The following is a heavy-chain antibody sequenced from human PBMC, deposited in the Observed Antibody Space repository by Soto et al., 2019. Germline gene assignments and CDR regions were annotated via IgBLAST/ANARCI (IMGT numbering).Heavy chain of an antibody. CDR1: GYSFTSYW. CDR3: ARHLVGSTRGNFDY. Sequence: GESLKISCKTSGYSFTSYWIGWVRQMPGKGMEWMGNIYPHDSDTRYSPSFQGQVTISADTSITTAYLQWSGLRASDTAMYFCARHLVGSTRGNFDYWGQGTLVTVSS. CDR2: IYPHDSDT. D-gene: IGHD2-2*01. V-gene: IGHV5-51*01. J-gene: IGHJ4*01.